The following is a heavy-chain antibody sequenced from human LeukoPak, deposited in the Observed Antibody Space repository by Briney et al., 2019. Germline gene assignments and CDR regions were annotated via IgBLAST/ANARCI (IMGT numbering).Heavy chain of an antibody. CDR1: VFTVSSNY. D-gene: IGHD3-22*01. CDR3: ARHTPRPYYYDSSGYRPDFDY. V-gene: IGHV3-53*01. CDR2: IYSGGST. J-gene: IGHJ4*02. Sequence: PGGSLRLSCAASVFTVSSNYMSWVRPAPGKGLEWVSVIYSGGSTYYAVSVKGRFTISRDNSKNTLYLQMNSLRAEHTAVYYCARHTPRPYYYDSSGYRPDFDYWGQGTLVTVSS.